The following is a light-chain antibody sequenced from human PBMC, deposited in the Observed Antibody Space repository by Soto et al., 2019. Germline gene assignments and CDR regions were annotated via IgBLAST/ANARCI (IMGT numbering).Light chain of an antibody. CDR1: QSISTY. J-gene: IGKJ1*01. Sequence: DIQMTQSPSSLSASVGDRVTITCRASQSISTYLNWFQQKPGKAPRPLIYDASSLQSAVPSRFSGSGSGTDFTLTISSLQPEDFATYYCQETYSTPTWTFGQGTKVDIK. CDR3: QETYSTPTWT. CDR2: DAS. V-gene: IGKV1-39*01.